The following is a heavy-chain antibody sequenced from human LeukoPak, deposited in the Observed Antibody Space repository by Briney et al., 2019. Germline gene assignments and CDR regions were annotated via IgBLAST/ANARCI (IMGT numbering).Heavy chain of an antibody. V-gene: IGHV3-30*18. CDR2: ISYDGSNK. CDR3: AKDWHSSGWYYFDY. J-gene: IGHJ4*02. CDR1: GFTFSSYG. Sequence: PGRSLRLSCAASGFTFSSYGMHWVRQAPGTGLEWVAVISYDGSNKYYADSVKGRFTISRDNSKNTLYLQMNSLRAEDTAVYYCAKDWHSSGWYYFDYWGQGTLVTVSS. D-gene: IGHD6-19*01.